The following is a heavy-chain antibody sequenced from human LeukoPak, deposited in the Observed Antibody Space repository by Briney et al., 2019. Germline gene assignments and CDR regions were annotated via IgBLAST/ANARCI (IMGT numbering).Heavy chain of an antibody. D-gene: IGHD3-22*01. CDR1: GYTFTSYG. CDR2: ISAYNGNT. V-gene: IGHV1-18*01. Sequence: GASVKVSCKASGYTFTSYGISWVRQAPGQGLEWMGWISAYNGNTNYAQKLQGRVTMTTDTSTSTAYMELRSLRSDDTAVYYCARDYYDSSGYYYRDYWGQGTLVTVSS. CDR3: ARDYYDSSGYYYRDY. J-gene: IGHJ4*02.